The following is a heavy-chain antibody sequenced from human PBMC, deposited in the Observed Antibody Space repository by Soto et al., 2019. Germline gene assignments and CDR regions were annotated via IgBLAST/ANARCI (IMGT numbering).Heavy chain of an antibody. CDR3: ASGPYSGSPSAGGSY. Sequence: QVQLVQDGAEGKKPWASVKVSCKASGYTFTSYGISWVRQAPGQGREWMGWISAYNGNTNYAQKLQGRVTMTTDTSTSTAYMELRSLRSDDTAVYYCASGPYSGSPSAGGSYWGQGTLVTVSS. CDR2: ISAYNGNT. V-gene: IGHV1-18*01. J-gene: IGHJ4*02. D-gene: IGHD1-26*01. CDR1: GYTFTSYG.